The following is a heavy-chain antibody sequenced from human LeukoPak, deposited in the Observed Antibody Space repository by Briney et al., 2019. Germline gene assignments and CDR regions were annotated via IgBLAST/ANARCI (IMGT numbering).Heavy chain of an antibody. CDR3: ARLTNMYVDY. V-gene: IGHV5-51*01. CDR1: GYSFRSYR. J-gene: IGHJ4*02. Sequence: LGESLKISCKGSGYSFRSYRIGWVRQMPGKGLEWMGIIYPGDSDTRYSPSFQGQVTISADKSISTAYLQWSSLKASDTAIYYCARLTNMYVDYWGQGTLVTVSS. CDR2: IYPGDSDT. D-gene: IGHD2/OR15-2a*01.